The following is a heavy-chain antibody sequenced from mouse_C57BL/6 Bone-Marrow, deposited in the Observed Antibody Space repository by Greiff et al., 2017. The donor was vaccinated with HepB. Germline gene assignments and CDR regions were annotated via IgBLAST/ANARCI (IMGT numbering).Heavy chain of an antibody. CDR2: IHPNSGST. V-gene: IGHV1-64*01. Sequence: VQLVESGAELVKPGASVKLSCKASGYTFTSYWMHWVKQRPGQGLEWIGMIHPNSGSTNYNEKFKSKATLTVDKSSSTAYMQLSSLTSEDSAVYYCARGYGSTLWGQGTTLTVSS. J-gene: IGHJ2*01. CDR3: ARGYGSTL. D-gene: IGHD1-1*01. CDR1: GYTFTSYW.